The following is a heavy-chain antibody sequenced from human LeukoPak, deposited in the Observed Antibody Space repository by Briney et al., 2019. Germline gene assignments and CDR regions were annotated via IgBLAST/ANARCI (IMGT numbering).Heavy chain of an antibody. CDR1: GGSISSSSYY. Sequence: SETLSLTCTVSGGSISSSSYYWGWIRQPPGKGLEWIGSIYYSGSTYYNPSLKSRVTISVDTSKNQFSLKLSSVTAADTAVYYCARAGATRAFDIWGQGTMVTVSS. V-gene: IGHV4-39*07. CDR3: ARAGATRAFDI. CDR2: IYYSGST. J-gene: IGHJ3*02. D-gene: IGHD5-12*01.